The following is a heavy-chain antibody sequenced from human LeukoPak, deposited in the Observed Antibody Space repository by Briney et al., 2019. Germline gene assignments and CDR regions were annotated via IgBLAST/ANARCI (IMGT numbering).Heavy chain of an antibody. CDR2: IYYSGST. Sequence: PSETLSFTCTVSGGSISSYYWSWIRQPPGKGLEWIGYIYYSGSTNYNPSLKSRVTISVDTSKNQFSLKLSSVTAADTAVYYCASTGTGGGGAFDIWGQGTMVTVSS. CDR3: ASTGTGGGGAFDI. J-gene: IGHJ3*02. CDR1: GGSISSYY. V-gene: IGHV4-59*08. D-gene: IGHD1-1*01.